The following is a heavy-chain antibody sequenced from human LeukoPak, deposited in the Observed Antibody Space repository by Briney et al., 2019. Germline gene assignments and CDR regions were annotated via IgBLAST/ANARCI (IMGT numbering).Heavy chain of an antibody. Sequence: SETLSLPCTVSGGSLSSGSYYWSWIRQPPGQGLAWIGYSYYSGSTNYSPSLKSRVTISVDTSKNQFSLKLSSVTAADTAVYYCARDIYDILTGSIYGMDVWGKGTTVTVSS. V-gene: IGHV4-61*01. D-gene: IGHD3-9*01. CDR2: SYYSGST. CDR1: GGSLSSGSYY. J-gene: IGHJ6*04. CDR3: ARDIYDILTGSIYGMDV.